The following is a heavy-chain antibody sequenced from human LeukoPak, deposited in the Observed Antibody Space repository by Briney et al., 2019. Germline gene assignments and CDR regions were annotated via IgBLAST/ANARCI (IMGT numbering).Heavy chain of an antibody. Sequence: AKSLRLSCAASGFTFSSDGNWCCRRDPPKGLLWVVGIFYDGSNTYYTDSVKGRFTISRDKSKNTLSLQMNSLRAEDTAVYYCAKDARYGSGIGYYGMDFWGKGTTVTVSS. CDR2: IFYDGSNT. CDR3: AKDARYGSGIGYYGMDF. J-gene: IGHJ6*04. V-gene: IGHV3-30*18. CDR1: GFTFSSDG. D-gene: IGHD3-10*01.